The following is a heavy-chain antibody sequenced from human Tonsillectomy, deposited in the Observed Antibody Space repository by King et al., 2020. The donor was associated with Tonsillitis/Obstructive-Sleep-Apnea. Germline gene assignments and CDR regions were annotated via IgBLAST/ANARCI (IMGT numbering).Heavy chain of an antibody. CDR1: GGSISSYY. CDR3: AREADDAFDI. Sequence: VQLQESGPGLVKPSETLSLTCTVSGGSISSYYWSWIRQPPGKGLEWIGYIYYSGSTKYNPSLKSRITISVDTSKNQFSLKLNSLTAADTAVYYCAREADDAFDICGQGTMRPVSS. J-gene: IGHJ3*02. D-gene: IGHD6-19*01. V-gene: IGHV4-59*01. CDR2: IYYSGST.